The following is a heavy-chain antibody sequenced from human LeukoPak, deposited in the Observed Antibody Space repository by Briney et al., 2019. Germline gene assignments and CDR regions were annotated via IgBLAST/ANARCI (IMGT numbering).Heavy chain of an antibody. J-gene: IGHJ4*02. D-gene: IGHD6-19*01. CDR1: GFTFSSYT. Sequence: GGSLRLSCTASGFTFSSYTMTWVRQAPGKGLKWVSTITTGDGNTYYADSVKGRFTVSRDDSKNTLYLQMNSLRAEDTAVYYCAKDNRVAGTSDYWGQGTLVTVSS. V-gene: IGHV3-23*01. CDR2: ITTGDGNT. CDR3: AKDNRVAGTSDY.